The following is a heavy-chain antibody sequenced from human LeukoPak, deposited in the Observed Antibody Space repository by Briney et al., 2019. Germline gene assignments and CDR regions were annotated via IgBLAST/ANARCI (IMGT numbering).Heavy chain of an antibody. Sequence: QPGGSLRLSCAASGFTVSSNYMSWVRQAPGKGLEWVSVIYSGGSTYYADSVKGRFTISRDNSKNTLYLQMNSLRAEDTAVYYCAKDPKYRANPEYFDYWGQGTLVTVSS. CDR2: IYSGGST. CDR3: AKDPKYRANPEYFDY. CDR1: GFTVSSNY. D-gene: IGHD1-26*01. J-gene: IGHJ4*02. V-gene: IGHV3-53*01.